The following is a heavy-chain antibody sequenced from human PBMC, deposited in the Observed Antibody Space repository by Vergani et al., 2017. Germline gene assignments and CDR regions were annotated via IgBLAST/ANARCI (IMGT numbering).Heavy chain of an antibody. V-gene: IGHV3-7*03. CDR3: ARDLGGNSWYPGGYYGMDV. CDR2: IKQDGSEK. CDR1: GFTFSSYW. J-gene: IGHJ6*02. D-gene: IGHD6-13*01. Sequence: EVQLVESGGGLVQPGGSLRLSCAASGFTFSSYWMSWVRQAPGKGLEWVVNIKQDGSEKYYVESVKGRFTISRDNAKNSLYLQMNSLRAEDPAVYYWARDLGGNSWYPGGYYGMDVWGQGTTVTVSS.